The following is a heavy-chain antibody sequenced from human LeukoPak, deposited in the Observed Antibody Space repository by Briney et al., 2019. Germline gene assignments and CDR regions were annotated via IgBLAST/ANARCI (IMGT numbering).Heavy chain of an antibody. CDR3: GREPYSGDNKSLDV. Sequence: GGSLRLSCAASGFTFSSYWMHWVRQAPGKGLVWVSRINGDGSSTNYADSVRGRFTISRDNAKNTLDLQMNSLRADDTAVFYCGREPYSGDNKSLDVWGQGTAVTVSS. CDR2: INGDGSST. CDR1: GFTFSSYW. J-gene: IGHJ6*02. D-gene: IGHD5-12*01. V-gene: IGHV3-74*01.